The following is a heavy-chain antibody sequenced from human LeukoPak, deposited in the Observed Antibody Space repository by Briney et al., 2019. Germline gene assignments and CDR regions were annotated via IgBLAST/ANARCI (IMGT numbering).Heavy chain of an antibody. CDR1: GYTFTSYY. CDR3: AREEVGATKGFDY. V-gene: IGHV1-46*01. Sequence: ASVKVSCKASGYTFTSYYMHWVRQAPGQGLEWMGIVNPSGGSTSYAQKFQGRVTMTRDMSTSTVYMELSSLRSEDTAVYYCAREEVGATKGFDYWGQGTLVTVSS. CDR2: VNPSGGST. J-gene: IGHJ4*02. D-gene: IGHD1-26*01.